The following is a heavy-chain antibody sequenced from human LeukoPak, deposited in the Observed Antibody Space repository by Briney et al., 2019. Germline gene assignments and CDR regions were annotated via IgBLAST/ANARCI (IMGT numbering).Heavy chain of an antibody. CDR3: AKDEPGYSYGEIGGY. V-gene: IGHV3-23*01. D-gene: IGHD5-18*01. Sequence: PGGSLRLSCAASGFTFSSYAVSWVRQAPGKGLEWVSAISGSGGSTYYADSVKGRFTISRDNSKNTLYLQMNSLRAEDTAVYYCAKDEPGYSYGEIGGYWGQGTLVTVSS. CDR2: ISGSGGST. CDR1: GFTFSSYA. J-gene: IGHJ4*02.